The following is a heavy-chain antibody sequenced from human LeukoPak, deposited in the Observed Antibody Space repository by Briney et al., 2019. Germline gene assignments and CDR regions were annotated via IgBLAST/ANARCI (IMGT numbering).Heavy chain of an antibody. CDR2: MSTNT. CDR1: GYTFTNYG. CDR3: ARERESSNTWTAIAY. J-gene: IGHJ4*02. D-gene: IGHD6-13*01. V-gene: IGHV1-18*01. Sequence: ASVKVSCKTSGYTFTNYGITWVRQAPGQGLEWMAWMSTNTNYAWKFQGRVTLTTDTSTSTAYMELRSLRSDDTAVYYCARERESSNTWTAIAYWGQGTLVTVSS.